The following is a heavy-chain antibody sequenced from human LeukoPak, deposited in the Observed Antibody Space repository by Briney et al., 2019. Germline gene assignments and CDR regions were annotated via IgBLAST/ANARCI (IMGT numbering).Heavy chain of an antibody. D-gene: IGHD4-23*01. CDR1: GGSFSGYY. CDR3: AREAVVTNAEYFQH. Sequence: SGTLSLTCAVYGGSFSGYYWSWIRQPPGKGLEWIGEINHSGSTNYNPSLKSRVTISVDTSKNQFSLKLSSVTAADTAVYYCAREAVVTNAEYFQHWGQGTLVTVSS. J-gene: IGHJ1*01. CDR2: INHSGST. V-gene: IGHV4-34*01.